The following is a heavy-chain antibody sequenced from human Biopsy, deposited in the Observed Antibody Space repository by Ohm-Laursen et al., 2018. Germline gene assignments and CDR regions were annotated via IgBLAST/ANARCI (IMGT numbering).Heavy chain of an antibody. V-gene: IGHV4-59*07. J-gene: IGHJ4*02. CDR1: GGPIGSFF. CDR3: ARVGAGAPSIDYFDY. D-gene: IGHD1-26*01. Sequence: SDTLSPTCTVSGGPIGSFFWSWIRQPPGKGLEWIGYIYYSGSTNYNPSLRSRVTISVDRSKNQFSLELSSVTAADTAVYYCARVGAGAPSIDYFDYWGQGALVTVSS. CDR2: IYYSGST.